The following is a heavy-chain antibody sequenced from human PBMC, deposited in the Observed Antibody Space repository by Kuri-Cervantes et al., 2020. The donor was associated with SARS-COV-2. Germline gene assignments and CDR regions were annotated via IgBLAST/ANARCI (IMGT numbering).Heavy chain of an antibody. CDR3: TAKDDDYVSLDY. Sequence: GESLKTSWAASGFTFSNAWMSWVRQAPGKGLECVGRIKSKTDGGTTDYAAPVKCRFTISRDDSKNTLYLQMNSLKTEDTAVYYFTAKDDDYVSLDYWGQGTLVTVSS. V-gene: IGHV3-15*01. CDR1: GFTFSNAW. J-gene: IGHJ4*02. D-gene: IGHD4-17*01. CDR2: IKSKTDGGTT.